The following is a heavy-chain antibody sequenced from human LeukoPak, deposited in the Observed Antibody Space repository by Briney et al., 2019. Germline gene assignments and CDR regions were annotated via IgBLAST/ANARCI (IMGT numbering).Heavy chain of an antibody. V-gene: IGHV3-23*01. CDR3: AKDPFHWGTIYFDY. CDR2: ISGDGANT. CDR1: GFTSSCYA. D-gene: IGHD7-27*01. J-gene: IGHJ4*02. Sequence: GASQRLSCAASGFTSSCYAMSWVRPAPGEGLEWVAIISGDGANTNYAESVKGRFTVSRDNSKNTLYLQMNSLTGEDTAIYYCAKDPFHWGTIYFDYWGQGALVTVSS.